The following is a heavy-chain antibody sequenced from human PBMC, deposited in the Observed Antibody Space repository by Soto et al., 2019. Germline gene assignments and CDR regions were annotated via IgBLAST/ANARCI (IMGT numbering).Heavy chain of an antibody. CDR2: IYHSGSS. D-gene: IGHD2-2*01. CDR3: ARIYCSSSVCPETLRTDY. J-gene: IGHJ4*02. V-gene: IGHV4-4*02. Sequence: SETLSLTCAVSGGSLSSNNWWSWVRQSPGKGLEWVGEIYHSGSSNYKSSLKSRVTMSVDKAKNQFSLKLISVTAADTAIYYCARIYCSSSVCPETLRTDYWGQGTLVTVSS. CDR1: GGSLSSNNW.